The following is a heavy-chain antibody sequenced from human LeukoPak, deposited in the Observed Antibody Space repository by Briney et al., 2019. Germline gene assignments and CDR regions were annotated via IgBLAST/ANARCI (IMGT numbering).Heavy chain of an antibody. D-gene: IGHD1-26*01. CDR3: ARARIPEPLRYSGSYFDY. J-gene: IGHJ4*02. V-gene: IGHV3-48*01. Sequence: GGSLRLSCAASGFTFSSYSMNWVRQAPGKGLEWVSYISSSSSTIYYADSVKGRFTISRDNAKNSLYLQMNSLRAEDTAVYYCARARIPEPLRYSGSYFDYWGQGTLVTVSS. CDR1: GFTFSSYS. CDR2: ISSSSSTI.